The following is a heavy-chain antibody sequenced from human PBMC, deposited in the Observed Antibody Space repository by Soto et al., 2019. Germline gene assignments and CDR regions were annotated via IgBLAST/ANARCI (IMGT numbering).Heavy chain of an antibody. CDR2: INHSGST. V-gene: IGHV4-34*01. CDR3: ARGSGRSPDYYYYMDV. J-gene: IGHJ6*03. Sequence: PPGKGLEWIGEINHSGSTNYNPSLKSRVTISVDTSKNQFSLKLSSVTAADTVVYYCARGSGRSPDYYYYMDVWGKGTTVTVSS.